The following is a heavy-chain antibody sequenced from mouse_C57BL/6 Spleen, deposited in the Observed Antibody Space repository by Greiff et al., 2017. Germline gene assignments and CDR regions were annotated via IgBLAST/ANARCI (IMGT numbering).Heavy chain of an antibody. CDR2: ISSGGSYT. J-gene: IGHJ2*01. D-gene: IGHD3-2*02. CDR1: GFTFSSYG. CDR3: ARPTAQAKGYFDY. Sequence: EVQRVESGGDLVKPGGSLKLSCAASGFTFSSYGLSWVRQTPDKRLEWVATISSGGSYTYYPDSVKGRFTISRDNDKNTLYLQMSSLKSEDTAMYYCARPTAQAKGYFDYWGQGTTRTVSS. V-gene: IGHV5-6*01.